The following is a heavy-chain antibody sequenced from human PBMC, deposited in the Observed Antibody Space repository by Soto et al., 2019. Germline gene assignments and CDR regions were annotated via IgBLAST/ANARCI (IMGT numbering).Heavy chain of an antibody. Sequence: PSETLSLTCTVSGGSISSYYWSWIRQPPGKGLEWIGYIYYSGSTIYNPSLKSRVTISVDTSKNQFSLKLSSVTAADTAVYYCARDPFPDSSGYYYNYWGQGTLVTVSS. V-gene: IGHV4-59*01. CDR1: GGSISSYY. D-gene: IGHD3-22*01. CDR2: IYYSGST. CDR3: ARDPFPDSSGYYYNY. J-gene: IGHJ4*02.